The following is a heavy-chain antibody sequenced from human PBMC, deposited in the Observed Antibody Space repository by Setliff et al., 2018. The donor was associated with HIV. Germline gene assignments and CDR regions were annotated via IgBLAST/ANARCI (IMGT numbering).Heavy chain of an antibody. Sequence: PGGSLRLSCAASGFTFNDYAMHWVRQAPGKGLEWVAVIWHDGSNQYYADSVKGRFTISRDNSKNTVYLQMNSLRAEDTAEYYCAKELAASGLGYFDSWGRGILVTVS. CDR3: AKELAASGLGYFDS. D-gene: IGHD3-22*01. CDR1: GFTFNDYA. V-gene: IGHV3-33*06. J-gene: IGHJ4*02. CDR2: IWHDGSNQ.